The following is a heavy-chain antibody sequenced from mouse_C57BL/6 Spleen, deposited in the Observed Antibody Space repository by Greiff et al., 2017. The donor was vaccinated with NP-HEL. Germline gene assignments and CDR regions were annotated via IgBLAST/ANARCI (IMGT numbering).Heavy chain of an antibody. Sequence: EVMLVESGGGLVKPGGSLKLSCAASGFTFSDYGMHWVRQAPEKGLEWVAYISSGSSTIYYADTVKGRFTISRDNAKNTLFLQMTSLRSEDTAMYYCARLRPSYAMDYWGQGTSVTVSS. CDR2: ISSGSSTI. CDR1: GFTFSDYG. CDR3: ARLRPSYAMDY. J-gene: IGHJ4*01. V-gene: IGHV5-17*01.